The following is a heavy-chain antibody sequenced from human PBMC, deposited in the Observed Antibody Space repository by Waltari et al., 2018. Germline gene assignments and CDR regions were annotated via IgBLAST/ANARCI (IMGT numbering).Heavy chain of an antibody. CDR2: MNHHSGNT. J-gene: IGHJ4*02. V-gene: IGHV1-8*03. CDR1: GYTFTSYD. Sequence: QVQLVQSGAEVKKPGASVKVSCKASGYTFTSYDINWVRQATGQGLEWMGWMNHHSGNTGYAQKFPGRVHITRNPSISTAYMELSSLRSEDTAVYYCARVRYSSSDYWGPGTLVTVSS. D-gene: IGHD6-6*01. CDR3: ARVRYSSSDY.